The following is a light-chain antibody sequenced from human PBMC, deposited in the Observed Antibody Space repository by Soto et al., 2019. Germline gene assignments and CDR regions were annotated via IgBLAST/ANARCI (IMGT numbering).Light chain of an antibody. CDR2: DVS. V-gene: IGLV2-14*01. Sequence: QSVLTQPASVSGSPGQSITISCTGTSSDVGGYNYVSWYQQHPGKAPKLMIYDVSNRPSGVSNRFSGPQSGNTASLTISGLQAEVEADYYCSSYTSSILYVFGTGTKVTV. CDR1: SSDVGGYNY. CDR3: SSYTSSILYV. J-gene: IGLJ1*01.